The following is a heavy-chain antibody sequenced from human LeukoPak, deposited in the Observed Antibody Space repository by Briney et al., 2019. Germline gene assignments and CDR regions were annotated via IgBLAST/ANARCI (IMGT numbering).Heavy chain of an antibody. CDR2: IYSGVGP. CDR1: GFTVSSNS. J-gene: IGHJ4*02. V-gene: IGHV3-53*01. Sequence: GGSLRLSCTVSGFTVSSNSMSRVRQAPGKGLEWVSFIYSGVGPHYSDSVKGRFTISRDDSKNTLYLQMNSLRAEDTAVYYCARRAGAYSHPYDYWGQGTLVTVSS. CDR3: ARRAGAYSHPYDY. D-gene: IGHD4/OR15-4a*01.